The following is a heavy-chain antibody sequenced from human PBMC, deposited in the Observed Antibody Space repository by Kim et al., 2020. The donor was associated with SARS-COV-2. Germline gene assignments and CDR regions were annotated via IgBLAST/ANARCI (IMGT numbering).Heavy chain of an antibody. CDR3: ARDKTGAVRGVINYYYYGMYV. D-gene: IGHD3-10*01. CDR1: GFTVSSNY. CDR2: IYSGGST. V-gene: IGHV3-53*01. Sequence: GGSLRLSCAASGFTVSSNYMSWVRQAPGKGLECVSDIYSGGSTYYADSVKGRFTISRDNSKNTLYLQMNSLRAEDTAVYYCARDKTGAVRGVINYYYYGMYVWRQGTTVTVSS. J-gene: IGHJ6*02.